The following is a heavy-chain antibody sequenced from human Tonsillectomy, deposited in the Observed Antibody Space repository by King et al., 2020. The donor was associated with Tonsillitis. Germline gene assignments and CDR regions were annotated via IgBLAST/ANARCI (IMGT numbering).Heavy chain of an antibody. V-gene: IGHV4-34*01. CDR3: ASALGDYPTSLGWFDP. J-gene: IGHJ5*02. CDR2: INHSGST. CDR1: GGSFSGYY. Sequence: VQLQQWGAGLLKPSETLSLTCAVYGGSFSGYYWSWIRQPPGKGLEWIGEINHSGSTNYNPSLKSRVTISVDTSKNQFSLKLSSVTAADTAVYYCASALGDYPTSLGWFDPWGQGTLVTVSS. D-gene: IGHD1-26*01.